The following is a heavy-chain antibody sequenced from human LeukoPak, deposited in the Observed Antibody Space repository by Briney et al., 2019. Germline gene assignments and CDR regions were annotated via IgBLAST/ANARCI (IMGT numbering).Heavy chain of an antibody. Sequence: GASVTVSCKASGYTFTSYGISWVRQAPGQGLEWMGWISAYNGNTNYAQKLQGRVTMTTDTSTSTAYMELRSLRSDDTAVYYCARATYYDSSGHYYGMDVWGQGTTVTVSS. D-gene: IGHD3-22*01. CDR1: GYTFTSYG. V-gene: IGHV1-18*01. CDR2: ISAYNGNT. J-gene: IGHJ6*02. CDR3: ARATYYDSSGHYYGMDV.